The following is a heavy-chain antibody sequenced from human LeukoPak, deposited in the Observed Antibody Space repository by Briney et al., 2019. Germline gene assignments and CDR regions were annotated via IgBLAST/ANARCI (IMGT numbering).Heavy chain of an antibody. Sequence: SETLSLTCTVSGGSISSSSYYWGWIRQPPGKGLQWIGSIYYSGSTYYTPSLKSRDTISVDTSKNQFSLKLSSVTAADTAVYYCANLLWGSYRPLDYWGQGTLVTVSS. V-gene: IGHV4-39*01. CDR1: GGSISSSSYY. CDR3: ANLLWGSYRPLDY. CDR2: IYYSGST. D-gene: IGHD3-16*02. J-gene: IGHJ4*02.